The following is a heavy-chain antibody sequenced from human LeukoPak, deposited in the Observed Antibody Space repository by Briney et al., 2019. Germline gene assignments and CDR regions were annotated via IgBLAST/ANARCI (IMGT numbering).Heavy chain of an antibody. Sequence: ASVQVSCKASGYSLTGYYMHGVGQAPAQGLEGMGWINPNNGDTNYAQKFQGRVTMTRATSISTAYMELSRLRSDDTAVYSCARDSGERGSGSYLIAYWGQGTLVTVSS. D-gene: IGHD3-10*01. J-gene: IGHJ4*02. CDR2: INPNNGDT. CDR3: ARDSGERGSGSYLIAY. V-gene: IGHV1-2*02. CDR1: GYSLTGYY.